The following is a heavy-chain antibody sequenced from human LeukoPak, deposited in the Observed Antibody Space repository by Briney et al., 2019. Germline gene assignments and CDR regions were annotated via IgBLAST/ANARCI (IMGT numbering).Heavy chain of an antibody. D-gene: IGHD3-16*02. Sequence: SETLSLTCTVSGGSISSYYWSWIRQPPGKGLEWIGYIYYSGSTNYNPSLKSRVTISVDTSKNQFSLKLSSVTAADTAVYYCAREMITLGGVIAYFDYWGQGTLVTVSS. CDR1: GGSISSYY. J-gene: IGHJ4*02. V-gene: IGHV4-59*12. CDR3: AREMITLGGVIAYFDY. CDR2: IYYSGST.